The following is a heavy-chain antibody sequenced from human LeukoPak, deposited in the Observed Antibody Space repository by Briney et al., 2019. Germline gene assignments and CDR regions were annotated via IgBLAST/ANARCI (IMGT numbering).Heavy chain of an antibody. J-gene: IGHJ4*02. CDR3: ASRYGGSQYSSGWEYFDY. V-gene: IGHV4-59*01. CDR2: IYYSGST. Sequence: PSETLSLTCTVSGGSISSYHWSWIRQPPGKGLEWIGYIYYSGSTNYNPSLKSRVTISVDTSKNQFSLKLSSVTAADTAVYYCASRYGGSQYSSGWEYFDYWGQGTLVTVSS. CDR1: GGSISSYH. D-gene: IGHD6-19*01.